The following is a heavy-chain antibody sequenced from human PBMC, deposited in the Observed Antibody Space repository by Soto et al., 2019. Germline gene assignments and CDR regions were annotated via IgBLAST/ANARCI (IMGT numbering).Heavy chain of an antibody. V-gene: IGHV5-51*03. Sequence: ELQLVQSGAEVKKPGESLKISCKGSQYRFTNDWIGWVRQMPGKGLEWMGLIYLGDSNGRYSPSFQGRVTISVDKSITTTYLPWSSLMASDTAMYYCASPVGYWGQGTLVTVSS. J-gene: IGHJ4*02. CDR3: ASPVGY. CDR1: QYRFTNDW. CDR2: IYLGDSNG. D-gene: IGHD1-26*01.